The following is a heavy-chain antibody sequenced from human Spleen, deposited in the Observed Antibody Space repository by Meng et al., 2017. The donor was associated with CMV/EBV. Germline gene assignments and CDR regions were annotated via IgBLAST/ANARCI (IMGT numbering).Heavy chain of an antibody. V-gene: IGHV4-61*01. CDR2: IYYSGST. CDR1: GDSVNSGNYY. Sequence: SETLSLTCTVSGDSVNSGNYYWSWIRQPPGKGLEWIGYIYYSGSTNYNPSLKSRVTISLDTSENQFSLKLSSVTAADTAVYYCARGRFRTIFGAFNPWGQGTLVTVSS. D-gene: IGHD3-3*01. CDR3: ARGRFRTIFGAFNP. J-gene: IGHJ5*02.